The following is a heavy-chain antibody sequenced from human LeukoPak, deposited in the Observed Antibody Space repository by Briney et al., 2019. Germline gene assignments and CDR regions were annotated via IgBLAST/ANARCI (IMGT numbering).Heavy chain of an antibody. Sequence: KPSETLSLTCTVSGGSISSSSYYWGWIRQPPGKGLEWIGSIYYSGSTYYNPSLESRVTISVDTSKNQFSLKLSSVTAADTAVYYCARDHGSSSWKGRYGWYFDLWGRGTLVTVSS. J-gene: IGHJ2*01. V-gene: IGHV4-39*07. D-gene: IGHD6-13*01. CDR1: GGSISSSSYY. CDR2: IYYSGST. CDR3: ARDHGSSSWKGRYGWYFDL.